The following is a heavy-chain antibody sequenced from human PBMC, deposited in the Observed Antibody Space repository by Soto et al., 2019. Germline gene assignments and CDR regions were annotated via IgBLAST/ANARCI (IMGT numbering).Heavy chain of an antibody. Sequence: EVQLVESGGGLVKPGGSLRLSCAASGFTFSSYSMNWVRQAPGKGLEWVSSISSSSSYIYYADSVKGRFTISRDNAKNSLYLQMNSLRAEDTAVYYCARDERPFGVVIRGWFDPWGQGTLVTVSS. CDR2: ISSSSSYI. D-gene: IGHD3-3*01. CDR1: GFTFSSYS. CDR3: ARDERPFGVVIRGWFDP. V-gene: IGHV3-21*01. J-gene: IGHJ5*02.